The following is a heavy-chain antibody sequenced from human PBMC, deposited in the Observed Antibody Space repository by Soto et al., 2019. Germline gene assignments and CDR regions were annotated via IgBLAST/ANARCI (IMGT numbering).Heavy chain of an antibody. J-gene: IGHJ4*02. CDR2: ICYDGSNK. Sequence: QVQLVESGGGVVQPGRSLRLSCAASGFTFSSYGMNWVRQAPGKGPEWVAVICYDGSNKYYADSVKGRFTISRDNSKSALDLHTNSLRAADTAVYYCARDGPYSVTPPYYFYYWGQGTLVTVSS. CDR1: GFTFSSYG. D-gene: IGHD4-17*01. V-gene: IGHV3-33*01. CDR3: ARDGPYSVTPPYYFYY.